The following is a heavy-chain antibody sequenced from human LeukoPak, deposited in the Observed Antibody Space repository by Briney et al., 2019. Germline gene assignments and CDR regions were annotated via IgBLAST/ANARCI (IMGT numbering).Heavy chain of an antibody. V-gene: IGHV3-7*01. J-gene: IGHJ4*02. CDR3: ARLFVYGSGAEAFDY. CDR1: AFTFSRYW. Sequence: GGSLRLSCAASAFTFSRYWTTWVRQAPGKGLEWVANINEDGSEKYYLDSVRGRFTISRDNAKNSLYLQMDSLRAEDTAVYYCARLFVYGSGAEAFDYWGQGALVTISS. CDR2: INEDGSEK. D-gene: IGHD3-10*01.